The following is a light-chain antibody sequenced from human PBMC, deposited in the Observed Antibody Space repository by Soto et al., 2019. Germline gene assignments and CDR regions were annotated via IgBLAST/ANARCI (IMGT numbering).Light chain of an antibody. CDR1: QSLVHSDGKAY. CDR2: EVS. J-gene: IGKJ4*01. Sequence: SVMTQTPLSLCVTPGQPAYISCKSSQSLVHSDGKAYVYWCLQRSGQSPQVLIYEVSYRFDGIPDRFSGSGSERDFTLKISRVEAEDVGVYYCLQTIQVPLTFGGGHKVEIK. CDR3: LQTIQVPLT. V-gene: IGKV2D-29*02.